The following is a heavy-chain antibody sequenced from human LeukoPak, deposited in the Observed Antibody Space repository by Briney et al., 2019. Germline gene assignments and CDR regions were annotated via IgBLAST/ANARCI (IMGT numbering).Heavy chain of an antibody. CDR1: GFTFSSYA. CDR3: AKDPYSALLLWFGESAYYYGMDV. Sequence: GGSLRLSCAASGFTFSSYAMSWVRQAPGKGLEWVSPISGSGGSTYYADSVKGRFTISRDNSKNTLYLQMNSLRAEDTAVYYCAKDPYSALLLWFGESAYYYGMDVWGKGTTVTVSS. D-gene: IGHD3-10*01. CDR2: ISGSGGST. J-gene: IGHJ6*04. V-gene: IGHV3-23*01.